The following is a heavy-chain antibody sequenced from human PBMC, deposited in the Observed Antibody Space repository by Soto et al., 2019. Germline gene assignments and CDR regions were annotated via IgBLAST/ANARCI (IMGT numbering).Heavy chain of an antibody. J-gene: IGHJ5*02. V-gene: IGHV1-24*01. CDR3: TTDLSPSCSSSWYGTNQSVT. CDR2: FDPEDGET. D-gene: IGHD6-13*01. Sequence: QVQLVQSGAEVKKPGASVKVSCKVSGYTLTELSMHWVRQAPGKGLEWMGGFDPEDGETIYAQKIQGRVTMTENTSTETVYIKLSSLRSEDTELYYGTTDLSPSCSSSWYGTNQSVTWGEGTLVTVCS. CDR1: GYTLTELS.